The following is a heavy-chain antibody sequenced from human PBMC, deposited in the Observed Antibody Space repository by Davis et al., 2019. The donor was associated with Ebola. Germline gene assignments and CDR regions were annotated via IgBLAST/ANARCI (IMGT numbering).Heavy chain of an antibody. V-gene: IGHV4-39*01. Sequence: PGGSLRLSCTVSRGSIGSGSSYWGWIRQPPGKGLEWIGSIYYSGSTYYNPSLKSRVTISVDTSKSQFPLKLSSVTAADTAVYYCARHGAVGSGWYYFDYWGQGTLVTVSA. D-gene: IGHD6-19*01. CDR1: RGSIGSGSSY. J-gene: IGHJ4*02. CDR2: IYYSGST. CDR3: ARHGAVGSGWYYFDY.